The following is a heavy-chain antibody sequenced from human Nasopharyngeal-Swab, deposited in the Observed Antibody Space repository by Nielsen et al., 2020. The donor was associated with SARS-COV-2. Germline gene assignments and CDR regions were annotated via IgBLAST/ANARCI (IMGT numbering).Heavy chain of an antibody. CDR2: FDPEDGET. J-gene: IGHJ6*03. CDR1: GYTLTELS. CDR3: ATGVIAARLLYYYMDV. V-gene: IGHV1-24*01. Sequence: ASVKVSCKVSGYTLTELSMHWVRQAPGKGLEWMGGFDPEDGETIYAQKFQGRVTMTEDTSTDTAYMELSSLRSEDTAVYYCATGVIAARLLYYYMDVWGKGTTVTVSS. D-gene: IGHD6-6*01.